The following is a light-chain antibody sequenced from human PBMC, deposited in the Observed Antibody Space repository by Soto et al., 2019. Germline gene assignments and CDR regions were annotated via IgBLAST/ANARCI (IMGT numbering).Light chain of an antibody. CDR1: SSDVGDYNY. V-gene: IGLV2-14*01. Sequence: QSVLTQPASVSGSPGQSITISCTGTSSDVGDYNYVSWYQHHPGKAPKLMIYEVSNRPSGVSNRFSGSKSGNTASLTISGLQAEDEADYYCSSFTSSITVLFGGGTKLTV. CDR3: SSFTSSITVL. J-gene: IGLJ2*01. CDR2: EVS.